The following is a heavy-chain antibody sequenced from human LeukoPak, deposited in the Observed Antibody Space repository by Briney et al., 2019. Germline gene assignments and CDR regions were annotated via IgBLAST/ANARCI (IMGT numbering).Heavy chain of an antibody. Sequence: SETLSLTCTVSGGSFSSYYWTWIRQPAGKGLEWMGLFYTSEITNYNPSLKSRVTMSVDTSNNQFSLMQTSVTAADTAVYYCASLSLYGAYHYLDYWGQGTLVTVSS. J-gene: IGHJ4*02. CDR2: FYTSEIT. CDR3: ASLSLYGAYHYLDY. V-gene: IGHV4-4*07. D-gene: IGHD2-2*01. CDR1: GGSFSSYY.